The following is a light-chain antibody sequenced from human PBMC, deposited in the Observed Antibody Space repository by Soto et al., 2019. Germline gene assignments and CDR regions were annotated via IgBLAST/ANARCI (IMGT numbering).Light chain of an antibody. CDR1: QNIANN. V-gene: IGKV3-15*01. J-gene: IGKJ2*01. CDR3: QQYYSWLPYT. CDR2: DVS. Sequence: EVVMTQSPATLSLSPGEGVTLSCKASQNIANNLAWYQQKPGKAPRLLIYDVSIGATGIPARFSGSGSGTEFTLSISSLQSEDFAVYYCQQYYSWLPYTFGQGTTLEMK.